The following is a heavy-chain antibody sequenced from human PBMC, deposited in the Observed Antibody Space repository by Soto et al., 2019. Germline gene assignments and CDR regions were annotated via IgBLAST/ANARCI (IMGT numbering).Heavy chain of an antibody. J-gene: IGHJ6*02. D-gene: IGHD6-19*01. CDR3: ARSQGASSSLDIYYYYYYGMDA. V-gene: IGHV1-69*01. CDR2: IIPIFGTA. CDR1: GGTFSSYA. Sequence: QVQLVQSGAELKKPGSSVKVSCKAPGGTFSSYAISWVRPAPGQGLEWMGGIIPIFGTAKYAQKFQGRVTITAGEPTSTGYMALSSLRSEDTAVYYCARSQGASSSLDIYYYYYYGMDAWGQGTTVTVSS.